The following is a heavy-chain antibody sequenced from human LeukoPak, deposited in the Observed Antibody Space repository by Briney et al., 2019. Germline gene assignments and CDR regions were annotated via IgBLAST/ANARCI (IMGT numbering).Heavy chain of an antibody. Sequence: ASVKVSCKASGYTFTSYGISWVRQAPGQGLEWMGWISAYNGNTNYAQKLQGRVTMTTDTSTSTAYMELRSLRSDDTAVYYCARAPTTYYYDSSGYFVYWGQGTLVTVSS. CDR2: ISAYNGNT. V-gene: IGHV1-18*01. CDR1: GYTFTSYG. D-gene: IGHD3-22*01. CDR3: ARAPTTYYYDSSGYFVY. J-gene: IGHJ4*02.